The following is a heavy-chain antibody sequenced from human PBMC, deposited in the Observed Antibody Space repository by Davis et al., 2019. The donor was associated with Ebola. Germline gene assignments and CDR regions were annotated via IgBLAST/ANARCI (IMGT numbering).Heavy chain of an antibody. CDR2: ISAYNGNT. D-gene: IGHD6-19*01. J-gene: IGHJ4*02. V-gene: IGHV1-18*01. Sequence: ASVKVSCKASGYTFTSYGISWVRQAPGQGLEWMGWISAYNGNTNYAQKLQGRVTMTTDTSTSTAYMELRSLRSDDTAVYYCARDLQRAVAGTGGYWGQGTLVTVSS. CDR3: ARDLQRAVAGTGGY. CDR1: GYTFTSYG.